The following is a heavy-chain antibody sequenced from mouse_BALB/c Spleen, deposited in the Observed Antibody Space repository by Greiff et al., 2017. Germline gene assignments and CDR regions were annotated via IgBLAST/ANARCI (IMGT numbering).Heavy chain of an antibody. Sequence: VQLQQSGPELVKPGASVKISCKASGYAFSSSWMNWVKQRPGQGLEWIGRIYPGDGDTNYNGKFKGKATLTADKSSSTAYMQLSSLTSVDSAVYFCARYGSPFDYWGQGTTLTVSS. CDR1: GYAFSSSW. CDR2: IYPGDGDT. V-gene: IGHV1-82*01. D-gene: IGHD1-1*01. CDR3: ARYGSPFDY. J-gene: IGHJ2*01.